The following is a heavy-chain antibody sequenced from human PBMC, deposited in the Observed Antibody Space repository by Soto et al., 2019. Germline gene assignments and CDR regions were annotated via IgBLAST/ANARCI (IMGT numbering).Heavy chain of an antibody. CDR2: IYHSGNT. Sequence: QLQLQESGSGLVKPSQTLSLTCAVSGGSISSGGYSWTWIRQPPGKGLEWIGYIYHSGNTYYNPSLKSRVTLSGDRSTTQFTLNLSSVTAADTAVYYCASNVAADAALDVWGQGTMVTVSS. J-gene: IGHJ3*01. D-gene: IGHD2-15*01. V-gene: IGHV4-30-2*01. CDR1: GGSISSGGYS. CDR3: ASNVAADAALDV.